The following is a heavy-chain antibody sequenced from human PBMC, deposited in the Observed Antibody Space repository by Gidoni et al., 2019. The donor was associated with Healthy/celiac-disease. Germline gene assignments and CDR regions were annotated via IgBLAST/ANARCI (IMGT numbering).Heavy chain of an antibody. V-gene: IGHV1-18*01. J-gene: IGHJ4*02. CDR2: ISAYNGNT. Sequence: QVQLVQSGAEVKKPGASVKVSCKASGYTFTSYGISWVRQAPGKGLEWMGWISAYNGNTNYAQKLQGRVTMTTDTSTSTAYMELRSLRSDDTAVYYCARSLVLRYFDWLPGYFDYWGQGTLVTVSS. CDR1: GYTFTSYG. CDR3: ARSLVLRYFDWLPGYFDY. D-gene: IGHD3-9*01.